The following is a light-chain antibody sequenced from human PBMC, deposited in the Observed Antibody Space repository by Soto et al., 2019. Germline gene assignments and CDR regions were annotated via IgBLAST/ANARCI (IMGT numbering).Light chain of an antibody. J-gene: IGKJ2*01. Sequence: IVLTQSQATLSVSPGDRVTISCRASESLFGFLAWSQQKTGQAPRLLMYGVCPRASGIPTRFICGGSATDFTLTSSSLQSEYSAFYYCQSYNDWPFSSGLGTRLEI. CDR3: QSYNDWPFS. CDR1: ESLFGF. V-gene: IGKV3-15*01. CDR2: GVC.